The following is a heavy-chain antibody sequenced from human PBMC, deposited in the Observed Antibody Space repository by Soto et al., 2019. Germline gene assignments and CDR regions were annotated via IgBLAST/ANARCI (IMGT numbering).Heavy chain of an antibody. CDR1: GFTFSSYW. CDR3: ARGTYDYVWGSYRPHFDY. Sequence: PGGSLRLSCAASGFTFSSYWVSWVRQTPGRGLEFVANISRSGSVKNHTDSVKGRFTISRDNAKNSLYLQMNSLRAEDTAVYYCARGTYDYVWGSYRPHFDYWGQGTLVTVSS. V-gene: IGHV3-7*05. J-gene: IGHJ4*02. D-gene: IGHD3-16*02. CDR2: ISRSGSVK.